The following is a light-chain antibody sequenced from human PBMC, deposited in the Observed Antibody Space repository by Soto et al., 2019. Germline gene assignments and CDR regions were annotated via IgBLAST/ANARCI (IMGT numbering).Light chain of an antibody. CDR1: MRDVGAYNL. V-gene: IGLV2-14*01. CDR2: EVR. J-gene: IGLJ3*02. Sequence: LTQPASVSGSAGQSITISCSGTMRDVGAYNLVSWYQQHPGTAPNLIIYEVRNRPSGISSRFSGSRSGNTASLTISGLQSVDEGDYYVTAYTFRSTLVFGGGTKVTV. CDR3: TAYTFRSTLV.